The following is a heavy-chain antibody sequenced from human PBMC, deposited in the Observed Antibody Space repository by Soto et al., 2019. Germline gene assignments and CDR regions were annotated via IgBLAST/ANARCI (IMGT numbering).Heavy chain of an antibody. D-gene: IGHD3-16*01. V-gene: IGHV1-69*13. CDR2: IIPIFGTA. CDR1: GGTFSSYA. Sequence: ASVKVSCKASGGTFSSYAISWVRQAPGQGLEWMGGIIPIFGTANYAQKFQGRVTITADESTSTAYMELSSLRAEDTALYYCAKDSAGGVGLFDFWGHGTLVTVSS. J-gene: IGHJ4*01. CDR3: AKDSAGGVGLFDF.